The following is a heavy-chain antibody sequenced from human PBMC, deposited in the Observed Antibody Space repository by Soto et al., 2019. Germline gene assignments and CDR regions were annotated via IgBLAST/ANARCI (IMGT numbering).Heavy chain of an antibody. CDR1: GDSVSSNSAA. CDR3: ARGHDYGKNNWFDP. J-gene: IGHJ5*02. Sequence: SQTLSLTCVISGDSVSSNSAAWNWIRQPPSRGLEWLGRTYYRSKWYNDYAVSVKSRITINPDTSKNQFSLQLNSVTPEDTAVYYCARGHDYGKNNWFDPWGQGTLVTVSS. CDR2: TYYRSKWYN. V-gene: IGHV6-1*01. D-gene: IGHD4-17*01.